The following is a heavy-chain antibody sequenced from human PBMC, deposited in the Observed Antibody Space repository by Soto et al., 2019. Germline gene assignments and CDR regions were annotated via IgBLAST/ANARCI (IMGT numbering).Heavy chain of an antibody. J-gene: IGHJ4*02. CDR1: GFSFSGFA. D-gene: IGHD6-6*01. CDR2: ITGTGVSI. V-gene: IGHV3-23*01. Sequence: EVQLLESGGGLVQPGGSLRLSCVASGFSFSGFAMSWVRQAPGKGLVWVSSITGTGVSIYYADSVRGRFTISRDNSKNTLYLQMSSLRAEDTARYYWAKDSIPYSSSYDVDNWGRGALVTVSS. CDR3: AKDSIPYSSSYDVDN.